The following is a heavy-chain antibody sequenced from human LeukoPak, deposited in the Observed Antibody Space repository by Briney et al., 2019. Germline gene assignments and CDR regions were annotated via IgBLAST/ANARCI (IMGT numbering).Heavy chain of an antibody. V-gene: IGHV3-9*03. CDR3: AKGYSSSWYGLPHPYYFDY. D-gene: IGHD6-13*01. J-gene: IGHJ4*02. CDR2: ISWNSGSI. Sequence: GRSLRLSCAASGFTFDDYAMHWVRQAPGKGLEWVSGISWNSGSIDYADSVKGRFTISRDNAKNSLYLQMNSLRAEDMALYYCAKGYSSSWYGLPHPYYFDYWGQGTLVTVSS. CDR1: GFTFDDYA.